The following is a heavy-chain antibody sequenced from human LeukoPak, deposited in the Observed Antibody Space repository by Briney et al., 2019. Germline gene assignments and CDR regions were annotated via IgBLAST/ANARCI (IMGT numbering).Heavy chain of an antibody. CDR2: IYYSGST. Sequence: SETLSLTCIVSGGSLTNYYWTWIPQPPGKGLEWIGYIYYSGSTNYNPSLQSRVTILVDTSKNQISLKLGSVSAADTAVYFFGSPRLQWLGNEVFDVGGQGTLVTVSS. J-gene: IGHJ3*01. D-gene: IGHD6-19*01. V-gene: IGHV4-59*08. CDR1: GGSLTNYY. CDR3: GSPRLQWLGNEVFDV.